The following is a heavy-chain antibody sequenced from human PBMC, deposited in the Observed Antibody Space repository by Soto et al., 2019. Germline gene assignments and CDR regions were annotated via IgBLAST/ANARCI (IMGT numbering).Heavy chain of an antibody. Sequence: QVQLVQSGGEVTKPGASVKVSCKSSGYTFTSYGVSWVRQAPGQGLEWLGWISVYTGNTKQAQKFQDRVTLTTEASTSTACLELRNLRSDDTAVYYCARDRCTTDKCYTHHFDVWGQGTTVTVSS. CDR1: GYTFTSYG. CDR2: ISVYTGNT. J-gene: IGHJ6*02. V-gene: IGHV1-18*04. D-gene: IGHD2-8*01. CDR3: ARDRCTTDKCYTHHFDV.